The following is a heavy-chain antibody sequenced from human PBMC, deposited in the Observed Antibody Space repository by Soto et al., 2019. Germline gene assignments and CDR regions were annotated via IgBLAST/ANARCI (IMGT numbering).Heavy chain of an antibody. CDR1: GYTFTSYA. V-gene: IGHV1-3*01. CDR2: INAGNGNT. D-gene: IGHD2-8*01. Sequence: ASVKVSCKASGYTFTSYAMHWVRQAPGQRLEWMGWINAGNGNTKYSQKFQGRVTITRDTSTSTAYMELSSLRSEDTAVYYCAVLHPPTALKPNMDVWGQGTTATVPS. CDR3: AVLHPPTALKPNMDV. J-gene: IGHJ6*02.